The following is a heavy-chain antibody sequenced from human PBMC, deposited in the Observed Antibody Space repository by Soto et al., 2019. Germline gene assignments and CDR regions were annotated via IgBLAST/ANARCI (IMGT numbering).Heavy chain of an antibody. J-gene: IGHJ4*02. CDR3: ARVGAIAPAEGDY. V-gene: IGHV1-18*01. CDR2: ISGYNNNK. D-gene: IGHD6-13*01. Sequence: QIQLVQSATEVREPGASVKVSCQASGYTFTSYGIIWVRQAPGQGLELMGGISGYNNNKNYAQKYQARVTMTTDTSTRTAYMELRSLRSDDTAVYYCARVGAIAPAEGDYWGQGTLVTVSS. CDR1: GYTFTSYG.